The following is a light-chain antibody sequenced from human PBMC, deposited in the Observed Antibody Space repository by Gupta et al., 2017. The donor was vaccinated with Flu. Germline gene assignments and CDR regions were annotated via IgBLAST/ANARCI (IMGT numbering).Light chain of an antibody. Sequence: QSALTPPRSVSGSPDQSVIISCSGPSSHVGGYNSVSWYQQHPGKAPKLIIYDVTQRPSGVPDRFSGSKSGSTASLTLSGLQAEDEADYYCCSYAGGSTLERAFGGGTKLTVL. CDR2: DVT. J-gene: IGLJ2*01. CDR1: SSHVGGYNS. CDR3: CSYAGGSTLERA. V-gene: IGLV2-11*01.